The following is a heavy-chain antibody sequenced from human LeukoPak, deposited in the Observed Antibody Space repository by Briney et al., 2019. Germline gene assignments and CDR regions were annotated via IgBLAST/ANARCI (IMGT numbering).Heavy chain of an antibody. Sequence: SETLSLTCTVSGGSLSSNYWTWIRQPPGKGLEWIGYIYYSGITNYNPSLKSRVTISVDTSKNQFSLKLSSVTAADTAVYYCARKRADILSGYYYVHRIDYWGQGTLVTVSS. CDR2: IYYSGIT. J-gene: IGHJ4*02. CDR3: ARKRADILSGYYYVHRIDY. CDR1: GGSLSSNY. D-gene: IGHD3-22*01. V-gene: IGHV4-59*12.